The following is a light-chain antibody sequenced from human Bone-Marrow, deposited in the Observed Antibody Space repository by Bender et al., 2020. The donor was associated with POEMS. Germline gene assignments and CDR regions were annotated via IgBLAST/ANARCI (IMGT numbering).Light chain of an antibody. CDR2: NNN. Sequence: QSVLTQPPSASGTPGQRVTISCSGSRSNIGSNTVTWYQQFPGTAPKLLIYNNNRRPSGVPDRFSGSKSGTSASLAISGLQSEDEADYYCAVWDDSLNGWVFGGGTKLTVL. J-gene: IGLJ3*02. V-gene: IGLV1-44*01. CDR3: AVWDDSLNGWV. CDR1: RSNIGSNT.